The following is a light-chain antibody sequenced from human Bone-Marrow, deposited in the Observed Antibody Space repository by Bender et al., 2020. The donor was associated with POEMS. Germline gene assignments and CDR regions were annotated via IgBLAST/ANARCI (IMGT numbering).Light chain of an antibody. CDR2: SDN. CDR3: EAWDAGLSGGV. J-gene: IGLJ3*02. V-gene: IGLV1-44*01. Sequence: QSVLTQPPSASGTPGQRVTISCSGSNSNIGTNAVNWYQQFPGTAPKLLFYSDNQRPSGVPDRFYAFKSGTSASLASSRLQSEDDADYYCEAWDAGLSGGVSVGGTEMTVL. CDR1: NSNIGTNA.